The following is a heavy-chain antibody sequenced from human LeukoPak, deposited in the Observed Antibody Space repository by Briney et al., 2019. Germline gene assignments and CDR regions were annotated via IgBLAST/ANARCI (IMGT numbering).Heavy chain of an antibody. Sequence: GESLKISCKGSGYSFSSYWIGWVRQMPGKGLEWRGVIYPRGSRTTYSPSLQDQVTISADKSSSPAYLQCTSLKASDTAMYYCARHLSDITSSPNYWGPGTLVTVSS. CDR1: GYSFSSYW. J-gene: IGHJ4*02. CDR2: IYPRGSRT. CDR3: ARHLSDITSSPNY. D-gene: IGHD2-2*01. V-gene: IGHV5-51*01.